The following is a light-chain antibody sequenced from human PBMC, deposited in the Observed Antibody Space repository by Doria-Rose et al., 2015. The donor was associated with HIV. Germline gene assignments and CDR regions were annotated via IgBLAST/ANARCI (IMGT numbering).Light chain of an antibody. J-gene: IGKJ3*01. CDR1: QGISTS. CDR2: DAS. Sequence: DIRMTQSPSSLSASVGDRVTISCQASQGISTSLNWYQHKPGQAPKVLIYDASNLEIGVPSRFSGSGSGTDFTFTITGLQPEDVGTYYCQQYDNVPPQLFTFGPGTKVDIK. CDR3: QQYDNVPPQLFT. V-gene: IGKV1-33*01.